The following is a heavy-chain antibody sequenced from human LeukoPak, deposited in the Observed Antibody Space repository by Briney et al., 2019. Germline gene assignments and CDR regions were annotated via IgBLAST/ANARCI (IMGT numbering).Heavy chain of an antibody. CDR1: GFTFSSYA. V-gene: IGHV3-23*01. D-gene: IGHD4-23*01. Sequence: TGGSLRLSCAASGFTFSSYAMSWVRQAPGKGLEWVSAISGSGGSTYYADSVKGRFTISRDNSKNTLYLQMNSLRAEGTAVYYCAKEDGYGGNSYFGYWGQGTLVTVSS. CDR3: AKEDGYGGNSYFGY. CDR2: ISGSGGST. J-gene: IGHJ4*02.